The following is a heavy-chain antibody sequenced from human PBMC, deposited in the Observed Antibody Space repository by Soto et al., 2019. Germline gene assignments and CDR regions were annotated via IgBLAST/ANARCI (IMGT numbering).Heavy chain of an antibody. V-gene: IGHV3-48*01. CDR1: GFTFSSYS. Sequence: GGSLRLSCAASGFTFSSYSMNWVRQAPGKGLEWVSYISSSSSTIYYADSVKGRFTISRDNAKNSLYLQMNSLRAEDTAVYYCARRSVVAATYYYYYYMDVWGKGTTVTVSS. D-gene: IGHD2-15*01. J-gene: IGHJ6*03. CDR2: ISSSSSTI. CDR3: ARRSVVAATYYYYYYMDV.